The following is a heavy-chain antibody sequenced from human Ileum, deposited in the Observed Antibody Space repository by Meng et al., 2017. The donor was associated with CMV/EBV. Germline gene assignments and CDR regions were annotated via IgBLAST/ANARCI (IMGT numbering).Heavy chain of an antibody. CDR2: IGTVDNT. D-gene: IGHD6-19*01. CDR1: GFTFSTYD. J-gene: IGHJ4*02. V-gene: IGHV3-13*01. CDR3: ARVKAVAGIFYIDF. Sequence: GESLKISCAASGFTFSTYDFHWVRQPTGKGLEWVSAIGTVDNTYYADSVKGRFTISRENAKNSLYLQMNSLTAADTAMYYCARVKAVAGIFYIDFWGQGMLVTVSS.